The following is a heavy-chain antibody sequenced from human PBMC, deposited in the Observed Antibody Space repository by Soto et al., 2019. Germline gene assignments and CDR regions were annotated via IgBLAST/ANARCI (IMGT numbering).Heavy chain of an antibody. CDR1: GGSISSGGYY. V-gene: IGHV4-31*03. CDR3: ARGRDDFWSGYYPFDP. D-gene: IGHD3-3*01. Sequence: SETLSLTCTVSGGSISSGGYYWSWIRQHPGKGLEWIGYIYYSGSTYYNPSLKSRVTISIDTSKNQFSLKLSSVTAADTAVYYCARGRDDFWSGYYPFDPWGQGTLVTVSS. J-gene: IGHJ5*02. CDR2: IYYSGST.